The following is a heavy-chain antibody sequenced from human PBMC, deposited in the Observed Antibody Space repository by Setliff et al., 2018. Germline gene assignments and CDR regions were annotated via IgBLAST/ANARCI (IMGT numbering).Heavy chain of an antibody. CDR1: GASISSSSYY. V-gene: IGHV4-39*01. D-gene: IGHD3-16*02. CDR3: ARHVWGSYRFYSWFDP. J-gene: IGHJ5*02. CDR2: IFYGGST. Sequence: SETLSLTCTVSGASISSSSYYWAWIRQPPGRGLELIGSIFYGGSTYYNPSLKSRVTISIDASKNQFSLKLSSVTAADTAVYYCARHVWGSYRFYSWFDPWGQGTLVTVSS.